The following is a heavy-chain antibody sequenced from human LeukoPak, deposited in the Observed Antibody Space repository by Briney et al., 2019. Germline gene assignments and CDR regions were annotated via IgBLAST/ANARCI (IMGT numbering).Heavy chain of an antibody. Sequence: GGSLRLSCAASGFTFSSYWMSWVRQAPGKGLEWVANIKQGGSEKYYVDSVKGRFTISRDNAKNSLYLQMNSLRAEDTAVYYCARDLEVYAFDIWGQGTMVTVSS. CDR3: ARDLEVYAFDI. D-gene: IGHD2-8*01. CDR1: GFTFSSYW. J-gene: IGHJ3*02. CDR2: IKQGGSEK. V-gene: IGHV3-7*03.